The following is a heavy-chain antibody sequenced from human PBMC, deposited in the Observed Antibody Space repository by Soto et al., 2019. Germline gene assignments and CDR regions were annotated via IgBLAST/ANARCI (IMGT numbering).Heavy chain of an antibody. CDR3: ARWGSGSYPQYNWFNP. CDR2: IYYSGST. D-gene: IGHD3-10*01. J-gene: IGHJ5*02. CDR1: GGSISSYY. V-gene: IGHV4-59*01. Sequence: PSETLSLTCTVSGGSISSYYWSWIRQPPGKGLEWIGYIYYSGSTNYNPSLKSRVTISVDTSKNQFSLKLSSVTAADTAVYYCARWGSGSYPQYNWFNPWGQGTLVTVSS.